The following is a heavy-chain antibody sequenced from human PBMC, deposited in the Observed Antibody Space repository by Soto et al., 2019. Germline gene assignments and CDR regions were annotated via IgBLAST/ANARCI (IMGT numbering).Heavy chain of an antibody. CDR1: EFTFSSYW. D-gene: IGHD1-1*01. V-gene: IGHV3-7*01. CDR2: IKQDGSDK. J-gene: IGHJ4*02. CDR3: ARDVNWYNKGLDS. Sequence: GGSLRLSCSASEFTFSSYWMSWVRKAPGKGLEWVANIKQDGSDKFYVDSVRGRFTISRDNAENSLYLQMNSLRVEDTAVYYCARDVNWYNKGLDSRGQGTLVTVSS.